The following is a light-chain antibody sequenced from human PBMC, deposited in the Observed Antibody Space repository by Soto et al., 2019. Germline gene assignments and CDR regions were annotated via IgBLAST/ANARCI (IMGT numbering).Light chain of an antibody. V-gene: IGKV3-11*01. CDR3: QQRRNWPLT. CDR2: DAS. J-gene: IGKJ3*01. CDR1: QSVSSY. Sequence: EIVLTQSPATLSLSPGERATLSCRASQSVSSYLAWYQQKPGQAPRLLIYDASNRATGIPARFSGSGSGTDFILTISSLEPEDFAVYYCQQRRNWPLTFGPGTKVDIK.